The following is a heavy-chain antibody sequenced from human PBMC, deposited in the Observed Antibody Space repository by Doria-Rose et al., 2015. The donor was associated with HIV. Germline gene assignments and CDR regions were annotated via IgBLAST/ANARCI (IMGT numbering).Heavy chain of an antibody. J-gene: IGHJ4*02. CDR1: GGSISHYY. CDR3: ARVLSGTYDY. V-gene: IGHV4-59*01. D-gene: IGHD1-26*01. Sequence: QVQLQESGPGLVKPSETLSLTCSVSGGSISHYYWSWIRQPQGKGLEYLGDIFYTGSTNYSPSVKSRVSISIDTSKNKFSLRLSSVTAADTAVYYCARVLSGTYDYWGQGTLVTVSS. CDR2: IFYTGST.